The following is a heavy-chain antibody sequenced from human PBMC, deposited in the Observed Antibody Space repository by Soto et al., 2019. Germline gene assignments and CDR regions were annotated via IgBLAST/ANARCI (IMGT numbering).Heavy chain of an antibody. D-gene: IGHD3-22*01. Sequence: GSGPTLVNPTQTLTLTCTFSGFSLSTSGVGVGWIRQPPGKALEWLALIYWNDDKRYSPSLKSRLTITKDTSKNQVVLTMTNMDPVDTATYYCAHSTLSLGVGDDSSGYLDYWGQGTLVTVSS. CDR1: GFSLSTSGVG. CDR3: AHSTLSLGVGDDSSGYLDY. J-gene: IGHJ4*02. CDR2: IYWNDDK. V-gene: IGHV2-5*01.